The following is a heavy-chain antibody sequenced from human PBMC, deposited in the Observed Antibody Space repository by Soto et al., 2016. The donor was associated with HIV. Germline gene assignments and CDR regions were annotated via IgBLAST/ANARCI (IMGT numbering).Heavy chain of an antibody. D-gene: IGHD3-10*01. CDR1: GDTFGRYP. CDR2: ISPIFGTA. J-gene: IGHJ6*02. Sequence: QVHLVQSGAEVKKPGSSVKVSCKTSGDTFGRYPISWVRQAPGQGLEWMGGISPIFGTANYAQKFQGRVTITADESTSTAYMELTSLRSEDTAVYYCGRGRASSGSYYSANYYGMDVWGQGTTVTVSS. V-gene: IGHV1-69*13. CDR3: GRGRASSGSYYSANYYGMDV.